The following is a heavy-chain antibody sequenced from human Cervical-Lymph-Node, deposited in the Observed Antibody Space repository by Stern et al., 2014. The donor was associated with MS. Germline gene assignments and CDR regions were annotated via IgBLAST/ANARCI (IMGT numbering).Heavy chain of an antibody. CDR2: MYHANSDT. CDR3: TLWDVKRQVY. J-gene: IGHJ4*02. Sequence: VQLVKSGAEVKKTGEPLRISCKDFGHNLPNYWIGWVSQVSGKGLEYMGMMYHANSDTHYSPSFQGQVTISADRSVRTAYLQWSSLRPSDTAMYYCTLWDVKRQVYWAQGTLVTVSS. D-gene: IGHD3-16*01. V-gene: IGHV5-51*03. CDR1: GHNLPNYW.